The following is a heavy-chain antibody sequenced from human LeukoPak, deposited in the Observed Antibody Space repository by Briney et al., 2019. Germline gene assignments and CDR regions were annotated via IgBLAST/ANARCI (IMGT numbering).Heavy chain of an antibody. Sequence: SETLSLTCTVSLDSTTSNFWSWVRQPPGKGLEWIGEIHRSGIPNYHPSLQSRVTISIDRSRNQIVLELSSVTAADTAVYYCAREILGGFNPGAYWGQGGLVTVSS. CDR2: IHRSGIP. D-gene: IGHD1-14*01. CDR3: AREILGGFNPGAY. CDR1: LDSTTSNF. V-gene: IGHV4-4*02. J-gene: IGHJ4*02.